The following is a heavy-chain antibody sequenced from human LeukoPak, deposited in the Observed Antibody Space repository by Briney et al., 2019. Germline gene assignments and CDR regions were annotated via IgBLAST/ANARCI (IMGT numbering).Heavy chain of an antibody. V-gene: IGHV3-66*01. CDR2: IYNGGIT. D-gene: IGHD3-10*01. Sequence: PGGSLRLSCAASGFSVSNNYMSWVRQAPGKGLEWVSVIYNGGITYYADSVKGRFTISRDDSKNTLYLQMNSLRVDDTAVYYCARDRDYYGSGSPDYWGQGTLVTVPS. CDR3: ARDRDYYGSGSPDY. CDR1: GFSVSNNY. J-gene: IGHJ4*02.